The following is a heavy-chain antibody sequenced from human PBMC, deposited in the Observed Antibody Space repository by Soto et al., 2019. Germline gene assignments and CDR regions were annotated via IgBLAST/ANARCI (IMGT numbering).Heavy chain of an antibody. CDR1: GFTFSSYA. Sequence: PGGSLRLSCAASGFTFSSYAMSWVRQAPGKGLEWVSAISGSGGSTYYADSVKGRFTISRDNSKSTLHLQMNSLRAEDSAVYYCAKRVVVSGTTHYFDYWGQGTQVTVSS. CDR3: AKRVVVSGTTHYFDY. J-gene: IGHJ4*02. V-gene: IGHV3-23*01. CDR2: ISGSGGST. D-gene: IGHD1-1*01.